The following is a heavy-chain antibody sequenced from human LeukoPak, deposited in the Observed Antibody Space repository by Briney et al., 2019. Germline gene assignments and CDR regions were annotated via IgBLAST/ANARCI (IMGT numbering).Heavy chain of an antibody. D-gene: IGHD4-23*01. V-gene: IGHV3-21*01. CDR1: GFTFSSYS. CDR2: ISSSSSYI. J-gene: IGHJ4*02. Sequence: KLGGSLRLSCAASGFTFSSYSMNWVRQAPGKGLEWVSSISSSSSYIYYADSVKGRFTISRDNAKNSLYLQMNSLRAEDTAVYYCARDPSSYGGNSHELDYWGQGTLVTVSS. CDR3: ARDPSSYGGNSHELDY.